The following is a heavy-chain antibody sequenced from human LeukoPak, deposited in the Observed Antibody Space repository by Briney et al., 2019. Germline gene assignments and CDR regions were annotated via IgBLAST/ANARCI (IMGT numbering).Heavy chain of an antibody. CDR2: TYYRSKWYY. V-gene: IGHV6-1*01. CDR3: ARGFALDF. CDR1: GDTVSSNSAA. J-gene: IGHJ3*01. Sequence: SQTLSLTCDISGDTVSSNSAAWNWIRQSPSRGLEWLGRTYYRSKWYYDYAVSVKSRITTSPHTSKNQFSLQLNSLTADDTAVYYCARGFALDFCGQGTMVTVSS.